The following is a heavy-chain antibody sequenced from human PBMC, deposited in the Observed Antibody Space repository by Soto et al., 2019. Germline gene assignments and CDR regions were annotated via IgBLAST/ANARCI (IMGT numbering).Heavy chain of an antibody. CDR1: GYTFTSYA. V-gene: IGHV1-3*01. CDR2: INAGNGNT. Sequence: GASVKVSCKASGYTFTSYAMHWVRQAPGQRLEWMGWINAGNGNTKYSQKFQGRVTITRDTSASTAYMELSSLRSEDTAVYYCAKYSGGLRDYYYYGMDVWGQGTTVTVSS. J-gene: IGHJ6*02. CDR3: AKYSGGLRDYYYYGMDV. D-gene: IGHD3-16*01.